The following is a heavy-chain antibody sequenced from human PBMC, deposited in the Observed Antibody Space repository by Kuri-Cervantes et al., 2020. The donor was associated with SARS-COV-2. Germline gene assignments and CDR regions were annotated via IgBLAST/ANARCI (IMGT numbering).Heavy chain of an antibody. Sequence: GGSLRLSCAASGFIFSNYWMSWVRHAPGRGLEWVANIKQDGSEEFYVDSVKGRFTVSRDNAKKSLFLQMNSLRAEDTAVYYCAKDQGDSYGISYFDYWGQGTLVTVSS. J-gene: IGHJ4*02. CDR1: GFIFSNYW. CDR2: IKQDGSEE. V-gene: IGHV3-7*01. D-gene: IGHD5-18*01. CDR3: AKDQGDSYGISYFDY.